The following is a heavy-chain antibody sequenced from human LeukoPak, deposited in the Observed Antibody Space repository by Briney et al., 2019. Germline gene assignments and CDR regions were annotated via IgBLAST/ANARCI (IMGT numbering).Heavy chain of an antibody. J-gene: IGHJ3*02. CDR3: ARGVLLQGRGAFDI. CDR1: GYTFSVYY. D-gene: IGHD2-21*02. V-gene: IGHV1-2*02. Sequence: ASVQVSCKASGYTFSVYYIHWLRQAPGKGLEWMGWIVPSSGATNCAQNFQGRVTMTRDASITTAYMELSSLTYDDTAIYYCARGVLLQGRGAFDIWGQGAMVTVSS. CDR2: IVPSSGAT.